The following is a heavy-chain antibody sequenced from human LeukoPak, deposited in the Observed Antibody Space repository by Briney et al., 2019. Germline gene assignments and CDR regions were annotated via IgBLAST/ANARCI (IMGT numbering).Heavy chain of an antibody. CDR2: ISSSSSTI. CDR1: GFTFSSYS. V-gene: IGHV3-48*04. CDR3: AKDIAPGMHYYFDY. J-gene: IGHJ4*02. Sequence: GGSLRLSCAASGFTFSSYSMNWVRQAPGKGLEWVSYISSSSSTIYYADSVKGRFTISRDNAKNSLYLQMNSLRAEDTALYYCAKDIAPGMHYYFDYWGQGTLVTVSS. D-gene: IGHD2-8*01.